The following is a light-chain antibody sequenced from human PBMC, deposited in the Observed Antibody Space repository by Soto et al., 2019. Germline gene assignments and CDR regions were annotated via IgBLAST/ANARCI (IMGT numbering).Light chain of an antibody. CDR1: QDISDV. Sequence: DIQMTQSPSALSASVGDRVTITCQASQDISDVVNWYQQQTGKAPKVLIYDASKLQTGVPSRFSGRGSGKDFTFTISSLQPDDSGTYYCQQFYDLPITFGQGTRLEI. CDR3: QQFYDLPIT. V-gene: IGKV1-33*01. J-gene: IGKJ5*01. CDR2: DAS.